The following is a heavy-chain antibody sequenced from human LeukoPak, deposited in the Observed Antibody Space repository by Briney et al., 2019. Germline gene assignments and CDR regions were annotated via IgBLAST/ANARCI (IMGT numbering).Heavy chain of an antibody. J-gene: IGHJ6*02. CDR1: GYTFTSYG. CDR3: ASVYLYGMDV. CDR2: ISAYNGNT. D-gene: IGHD2-8*01. V-gene: IGHV1-18*01. Sequence: ASVKVSCKASGYTFTSYGISWVRQAPGQGLEWMGWISAYNGNTNYAQKLQGRVTMTTDTSTSTAYMKLRSLRTEDTAVYYCASVYLYGMDVWGQGTTVTVSS.